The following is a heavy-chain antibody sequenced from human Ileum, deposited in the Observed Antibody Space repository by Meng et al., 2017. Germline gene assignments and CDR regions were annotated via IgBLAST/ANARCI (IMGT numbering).Heavy chain of an antibody. CDR3: ARGVVSGSHYNTY. CDR1: GGCISSSIW. J-gene: IGHJ4*02. CDR2: IHHSGTT. V-gene: IGHV4-4*02. Sequence: QVQLQESGPGLVKPSGTLSLTCAVSGGCISSSIWWSWVRQPPEKGLEWIGEIHHSGTTNYSPSLKSRLTISVDKSKNQFSLKLQSVTAADTAVYFCARGVVSGSHYNTYWGQGILVTVSS. D-gene: IGHD3-10*01.